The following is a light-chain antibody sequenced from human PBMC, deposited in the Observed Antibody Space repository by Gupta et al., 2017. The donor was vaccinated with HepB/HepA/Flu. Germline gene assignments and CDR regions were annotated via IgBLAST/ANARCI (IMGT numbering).Light chain of an antibody. CDR3: SAWDDSLSGHWV. V-gene: IGLV1-47*01. CDR2: MNN. J-gene: IGLJ3*02. CDR1: SSNIGSNY. Sequence: QSVLTQPPSASGIPGQRVTISCSGSSSNIGSNYVYWYQQLPGTAPKLRIYMNNQRPSGVPDRFSCSKSSTSDSPAISGLRSEDEAEYDCSAWDDSLSGHWVFGGGTKLTV.